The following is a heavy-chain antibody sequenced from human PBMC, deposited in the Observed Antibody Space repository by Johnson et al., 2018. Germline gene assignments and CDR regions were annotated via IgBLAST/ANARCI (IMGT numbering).Heavy chain of an antibody. CDR2: VIGNGGRI. CDR1: GFTFSDYA. J-gene: IGHJ3*02. V-gene: IGHV3-23*04. Sequence: EVQLVESGGGLVQPGGSLRLSCGASGFTFSDYAMVWVRQAPGKGLEWVSSVIGNGGRIYYADSVNGRFTTSRDNSKKMVDRQMNSLRAEDTAVYYCAKELAQAGRGAFDMWGQGTMVTVSS. D-gene: IGHD1-14*01. CDR3: AKELAQAGRGAFDM.